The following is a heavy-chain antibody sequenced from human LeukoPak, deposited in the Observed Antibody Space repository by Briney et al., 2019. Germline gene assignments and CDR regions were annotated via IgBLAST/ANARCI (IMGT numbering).Heavy chain of an antibody. D-gene: IGHD6-13*01. J-gene: IGHJ5*02. Sequence: PSETLSLTCTVSGGSISSYYWSWIRQPPGKGLEWIGYIYYSGSTNYNPSLKSRVTISVDTSKNQFSLKLSSVTAADTAVYYCARDVGWSSWYEEGNWFDPWGQGTLVTVSS. CDR3: ARDVGWSSWYEEGNWFDP. V-gene: IGHV4-59*12. CDR2: IYYSGST. CDR1: GGSISSYY.